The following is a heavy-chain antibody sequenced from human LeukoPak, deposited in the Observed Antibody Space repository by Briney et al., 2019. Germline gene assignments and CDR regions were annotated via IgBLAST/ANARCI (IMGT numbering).Heavy chain of an antibody. D-gene: IGHD5-24*01. CDR3: ARLNIRDGYSGDY. V-gene: IGHV5-51*01. CDR1: GNSFTSYW. Sequence: GESLKISCKVSGNSFTSYWFGWVRQPPGKGLGWMGNISPGDSETRYSPSFQGQVTISVDKSISTAYLQWSSLEASDTAMYYCARLNIRDGYSGDYWGQGTLVTVSS. CDR2: ISPGDSET. J-gene: IGHJ4*02.